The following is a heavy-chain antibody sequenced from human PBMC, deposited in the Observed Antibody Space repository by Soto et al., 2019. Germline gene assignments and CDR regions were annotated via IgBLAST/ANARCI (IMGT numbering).Heavy chain of an antibody. CDR2: INHSGST. CDR1: GGSFSGYY. Sequence: SETLSLTCAVYGGSFSGYYWSWIRQPPGKGLEWIGEINHSGSTNYNPSLKSRVTISVDTSKNQFSLKLSSVTAADTAVYYCARSFAFDWLFPPRNWFDPWGQGTLITVSS. D-gene: IGHD3-9*01. V-gene: IGHV4-34*01. J-gene: IGHJ5*02. CDR3: ARSFAFDWLFPPRNWFDP.